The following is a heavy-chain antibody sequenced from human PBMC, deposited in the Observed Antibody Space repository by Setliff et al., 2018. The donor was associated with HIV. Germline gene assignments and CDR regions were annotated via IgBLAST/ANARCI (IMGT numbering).Heavy chain of an antibody. CDR3: ARVPGRNYFDY. CDR2: VYHGGST. CDR1: GGSISTSGSYW. J-gene: IGHJ4*02. V-gene: IGHV4-4*02. Sequence: TSETLSLTCTVSGGSISTSGSYWMSWVRQAPGKGLEWIGEVYHGGSTNYNPSLKSRVTISLDKSKNQFSLRLSSVTAADTAVYYCARVPGRNYFDYWGQGTLVTVSS.